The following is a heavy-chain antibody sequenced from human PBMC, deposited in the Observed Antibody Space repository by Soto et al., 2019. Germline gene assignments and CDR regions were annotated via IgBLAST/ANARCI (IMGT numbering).Heavy chain of an antibody. CDR3: ARGGRGYSYGTHRDPFDY. Sequence: QVQLVQSGAEVKKPGSSVKVSCKASGGTFSSYAISWVRQAPGQGLEWMGGIIPIFGTANYAQKFQGRVTITADESRSTAYMELSSLRSEDTAVYYCARGGRGYSYGTHRDPFDYWGQGTLVTVSS. V-gene: IGHV1-69*12. CDR1: GGTFSSYA. J-gene: IGHJ4*02. D-gene: IGHD5-18*01. CDR2: IIPIFGTA.